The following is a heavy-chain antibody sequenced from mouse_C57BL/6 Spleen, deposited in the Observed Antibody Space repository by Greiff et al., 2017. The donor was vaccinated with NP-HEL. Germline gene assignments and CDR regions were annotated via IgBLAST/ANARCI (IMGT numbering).Heavy chain of an antibody. J-gene: IGHJ3*01. V-gene: IGHV5-9-1*02. CDR1: GFTFSSYA. CDR3: TRDRYGNSWFAY. Sequence: EVQGVESGEGLVKPGGSLKLSCAASGFTFSSYAMSWVRQTPEKRLEWVAYISSGGDYIYYADTVKGRFTISRDNARNTLYLQMSSLKSEDTAMYYCTRDRYGNSWFAYWGQGTLVTVSA. CDR2: ISSGGDYI. D-gene: IGHD2-1*01.